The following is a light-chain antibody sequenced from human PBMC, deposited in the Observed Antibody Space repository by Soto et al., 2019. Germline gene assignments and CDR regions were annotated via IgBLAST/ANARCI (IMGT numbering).Light chain of an antibody. CDR1: QGISNY. J-gene: IGKJ1*01. V-gene: IGKV1-27*01. Sequence: DMQMTQSPSPLSASVGDRVTITCRASQGISNYLAWYQQRPGGVPKVLIYAASTLQSGVPSRFSGSGSGTEFTLTISSLQPEDVATYYCQKYNNALPTFGQGTKVEIE. CDR3: QKYNNALPT. CDR2: AAS.